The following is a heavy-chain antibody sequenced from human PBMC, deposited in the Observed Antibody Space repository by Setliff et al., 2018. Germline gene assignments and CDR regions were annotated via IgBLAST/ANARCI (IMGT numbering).Heavy chain of an antibody. D-gene: IGHD2-8*01. Sequence: GASVKVSCKASGYMFRSYGINWIRQAPGQGPEWMGWISAYSDNTNSAEKFQDRITITADTSTSTSYMELRSLTSDDTAVYFCARSFNGGFYHQRDAYDIWGQGTLVT. CDR2: ISAYSDNT. CDR1: GYMFRSYG. V-gene: IGHV1-18*01. J-gene: IGHJ3*02. CDR3: ARSFNGGFYHQRDAYDI.